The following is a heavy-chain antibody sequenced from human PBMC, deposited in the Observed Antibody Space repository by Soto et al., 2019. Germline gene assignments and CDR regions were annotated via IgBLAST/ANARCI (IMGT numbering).Heavy chain of an antibody. Sequence: ASLKVSCKSSGYPFTSYYIHWVRQAPGQGLEWMGIINPSGGSTSYAQKFQGRVTMTRDTSTSTVYMELSSLRSEDTAVYYCARGGYSYGRNQNGWLDPWGQGTLVTVSS. V-gene: IGHV1-46*03. J-gene: IGHJ5*02. CDR3: ARGGYSYGRNQNGWLDP. CDR2: INPSGGST. CDR1: GYPFTSYY. D-gene: IGHD5-18*01.